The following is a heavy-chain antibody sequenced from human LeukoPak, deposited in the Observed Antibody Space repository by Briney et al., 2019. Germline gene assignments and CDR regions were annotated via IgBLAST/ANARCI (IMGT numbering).Heavy chain of an antibody. V-gene: IGHV3-23*01. D-gene: IGHD5-12*01. CDR3: ARVWLRDYMDV. CDR1: GFSFRSYA. Sequence: GGSLRLSCTVSGFSFRSYAMNWVRQAPGKGLEWVSAITADGGSTHSTTSVKGRFIISRDTPKNTLSLQMNNLRAEDTAVYFCARVWLRDYMDVWGEGTTVSVSS. J-gene: IGHJ6*03. CDR2: ITADGGST.